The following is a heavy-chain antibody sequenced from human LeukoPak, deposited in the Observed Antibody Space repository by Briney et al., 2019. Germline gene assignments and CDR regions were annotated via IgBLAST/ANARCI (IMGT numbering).Heavy chain of an antibody. V-gene: IGHV3-49*04. CDR2: IRSKAYGGTT. Sequence: GGSLRLSCTASGFTFGDYAMSWVRQAPGKGLEWVGFIRSKAYGGTTEYAASVKGTFVISRDDSKSIAYLHMNSLKTEDTAVYYCARAYDWSGYYQAWWGQETLVTVSS. D-gene: IGHD3-22*01. J-gene: IGHJ4*02. CDR1: GFTFGDYA. CDR3: ARAYDWSGYYQAW.